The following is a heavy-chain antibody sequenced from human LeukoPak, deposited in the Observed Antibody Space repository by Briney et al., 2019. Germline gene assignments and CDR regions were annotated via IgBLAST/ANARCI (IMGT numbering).Heavy chain of an antibody. Sequence: ASVKVSCKASGYTFTSYGISGVRQAPGQGLEWMRWISAYNGNTNYAQKLQGRVTMATDTSTSTAYMELRSLRSDDTAVYYCARDKALRFRNYGSPLRAYWGQGTLVTVSS. J-gene: IGHJ4*02. CDR3: ARDKALRFRNYGSPLRAY. CDR1: GYTFTSYG. V-gene: IGHV1-18*01. CDR2: ISAYNGNT. D-gene: IGHD1-7*01.